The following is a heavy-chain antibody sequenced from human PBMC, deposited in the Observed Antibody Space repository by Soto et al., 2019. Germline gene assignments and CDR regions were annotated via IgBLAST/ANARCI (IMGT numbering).Heavy chain of an antibody. V-gene: IGHV5-51*01. CDR1: GYTFSNFW. CDR2: IYPGDYET. D-gene: IGHD6-13*01. J-gene: IGHJ4*02. Sequence: GESLKISCQCSGYTFSNFWIAWVRQLPGKGLEWMGIIYPGDYETRYSSSFHGKVTISVDKSIGTAYLQWHSLEASDSAFYFCARSPRSSPYFDFWGQGALVTVSS. CDR3: ARSPRSSPYFDF.